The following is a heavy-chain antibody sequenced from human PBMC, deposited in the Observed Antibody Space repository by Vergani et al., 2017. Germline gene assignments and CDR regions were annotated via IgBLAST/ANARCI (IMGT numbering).Heavy chain of an antibody. CDR3: ARVGGDYGVYYYYYYGMDV. Sequence: QVQLVQSGAEVKKPGSSVKVSCKASGGTFSSYAISWVRQAPGQGLEWMGGIIPIFGTANYAQKFQGRVTITADESTSTAYMELSSLRSEDTAVYSCARVGGDYGVYYYYYYGMDVWGQGTTVTVSS. J-gene: IGHJ6*02. D-gene: IGHD4-17*01. V-gene: IGHV1-69*01. CDR2: IIPIFGTA. CDR1: GGTFSSYA.